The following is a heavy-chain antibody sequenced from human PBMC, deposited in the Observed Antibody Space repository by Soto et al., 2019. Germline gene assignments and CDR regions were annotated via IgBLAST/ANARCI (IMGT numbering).Heavy chain of an antibody. CDR3: ARETIVPAAMGVNYYYGMDV. V-gene: IGHV4-59*12. CDR1: GGSIRDYY. J-gene: IGHJ6*02. Sequence: PSETLSLTCTVSGGSIRDYYWSWIRQPPGKGLEWIGYIYYTGTTTYNPSLKSRLTISEDTSKNQFSLKLRSVTSADTAVYYCARETIVPAAMGVNYYYGMDVWGQGTTVTVSS. D-gene: IGHD2-2*01. CDR2: IYYTGTT.